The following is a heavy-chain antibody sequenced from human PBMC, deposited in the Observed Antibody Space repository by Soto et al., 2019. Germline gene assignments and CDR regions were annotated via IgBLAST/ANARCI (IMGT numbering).Heavy chain of an antibody. CDR1: GYSFDSYA. CDR3: ARENDADGFDR. J-gene: IGHJ3*01. CDR2: IGSGDT. V-gene: IGHV1-18*01. Sequence: VQLVQSGATQEKPGASVKVSCEAFGYSFDSYAYSWVRQAPGQGLEWMGRIGSGDTNYAQKLQGRVTMTTDTSTNTAYMELRSLRSDDTALYYCARENDADGFDRWGQGKMVTVSS.